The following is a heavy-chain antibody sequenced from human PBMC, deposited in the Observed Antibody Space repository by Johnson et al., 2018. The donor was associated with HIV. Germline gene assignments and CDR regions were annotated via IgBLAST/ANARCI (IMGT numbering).Heavy chain of an antibody. D-gene: IGHD2-21*01. CDR2: ISYDGSNK. Sequence: QMQLVESGGGVVQPGRSLRLSCAASGFTFSSYGMHWVRQAPGKGLEWVAVISYDGSNKYYADSVKGRFTISRDNSKNTLYLQMNSLRAEDTALYYCAKVGRIVVAIGNDAFDIWGQGTMVTVSS. CDR1: GFTFSSYG. V-gene: IGHV3-30*18. J-gene: IGHJ3*02. CDR3: AKVGRIVVAIGNDAFDI.